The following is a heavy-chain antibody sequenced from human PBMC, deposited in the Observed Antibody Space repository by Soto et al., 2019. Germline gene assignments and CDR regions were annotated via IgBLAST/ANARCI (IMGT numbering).Heavy chain of an antibody. CDR2: IIPIFGTA. CDR3: ARGGPLGYCSGGSCKYNWFDP. D-gene: IGHD2-15*01. CDR1: GGTFSSYA. V-gene: IGHV1-69*13. J-gene: IGHJ5*02. Sequence: GASGKVSCKASGGTFSSYAISWVRQAPGQGLEWMGGIIPIFGTANYAQKFQGRVTITADESTSTAYMELSSLRSEDTAVYYCARGGPLGYCSGGSCKYNWFDPWGQGTLVTVSS.